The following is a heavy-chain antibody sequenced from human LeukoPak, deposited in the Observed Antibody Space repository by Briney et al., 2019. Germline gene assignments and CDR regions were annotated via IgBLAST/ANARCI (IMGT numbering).Heavy chain of an antibody. J-gene: IGHJ6*03. CDR3: ARVARGDYYYYYMDV. CDR1: GFTFSSYA. Sequence: PGGSLRLSCAASGFTFSSYAMSWVRQAPGKGLVWVSRINNDGSSTSYADSVQGRFTISRDNAKNTLYLQMNSLRAEDTALYYCARVARGDYYYYYMDVWGKGTTVTVSS. V-gene: IGHV3-74*01. D-gene: IGHD3-10*01. CDR2: INNDGSST.